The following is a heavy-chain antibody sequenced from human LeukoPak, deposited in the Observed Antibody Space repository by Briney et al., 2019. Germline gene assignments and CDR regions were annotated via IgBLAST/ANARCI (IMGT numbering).Heavy chain of an antibody. CDR1: GYTFTTHG. CDR3: TREDCNAGTCYFSVD. J-gene: IGHJ4*02. V-gene: IGHV1-18*01. Sequence: ASVKVSCKASGYTFTTHGISWLRRAPGQGLEWMGWINPFNGDTKYPQKFQGRVTMTTDTSTSTAYMEIRSLRFDDTAVYYCTREDCNAGTCYFSVDWGQGTLVTVSS. D-gene: IGHD2-15*01. CDR2: INPFNGDT.